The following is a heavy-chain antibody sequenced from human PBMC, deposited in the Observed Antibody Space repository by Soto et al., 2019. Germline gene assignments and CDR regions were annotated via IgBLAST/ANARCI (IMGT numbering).Heavy chain of an antibody. CDR3: ASLAIFYQRAAMSDC. D-gene: IGHD6-25*01. CDR1: GFTFADFA. Sequence: EVHLLESGGGLVQPGVSLRLSCAASGFTFADFAMTWVRQAPGKGLEWISTIGASGVSTYYADSVKGRFTISRENSKKTLYLQMKSLRADDTAVYYCASLAIFYQRAAMSDCWGQGTLVTVSS. J-gene: IGHJ4*02. V-gene: IGHV3-23*01. CDR2: IGASGVST.